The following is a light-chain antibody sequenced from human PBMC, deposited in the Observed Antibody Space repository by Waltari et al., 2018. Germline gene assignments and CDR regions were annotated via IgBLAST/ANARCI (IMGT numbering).Light chain of an antibody. CDR2: EVT. CDR1: TSDVGGYNY. J-gene: IGLJ3*02. V-gene: IGLV2-11*01. CDR3: CSFAGTYTWV. Sequence: SALTQPRSVSGSPGQSVTISCTGTTSDVGGYNYVSWYQHHPGKAPKLMYFEVTQRPSGVPDRFSGSKSANTASLTISGLQAEDEADYYCCSFAGTYTWVFGGGTKVTVL.